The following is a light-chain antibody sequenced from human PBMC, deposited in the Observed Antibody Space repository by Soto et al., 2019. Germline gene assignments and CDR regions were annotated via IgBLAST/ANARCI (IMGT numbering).Light chain of an antibody. CDR1: QNIRGNE. CDR2: RGS. CDR3: QDYGTSAPWT. V-gene: IGKV3-20*01. Sequence: EVVLTQSPGTLSLSPGERATLSCRASQNIRGNELAWYQQKPGQAPRLLIYRGSSRATGIPDRFTGRGSGTECTLTISRLEPEDFAVYYCQDYGTSAPWTFGQGTKVEIK. J-gene: IGKJ1*01.